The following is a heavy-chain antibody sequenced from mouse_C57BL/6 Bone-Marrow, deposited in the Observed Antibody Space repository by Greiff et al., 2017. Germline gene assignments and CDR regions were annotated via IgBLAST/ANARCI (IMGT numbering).Heavy chain of an antibody. V-gene: IGHV1-54*01. Sequence: QVQLQQSGAELVRPGTSVKVSCKASGYAFTNYLIEWVKQRPGQGLEWIGVINPGSGGTNYNEKFKGKATLTADKSSSTAYMQLSSLTSASSAVYFCAREFTVPYYAMDYWGQGTSVTVSS. CDR1: GYAFTNYL. D-gene: IGHD1-1*01. CDR2: INPGSGGT. J-gene: IGHJ4*01. CDR3: AREFTVPYYAMDY.